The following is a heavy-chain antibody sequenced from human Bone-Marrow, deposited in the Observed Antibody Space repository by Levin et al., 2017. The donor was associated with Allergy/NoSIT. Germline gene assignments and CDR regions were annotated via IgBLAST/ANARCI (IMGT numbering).Heavy chain of an antibody. CDR1: GFTVGTFA. CDR2: TNGDGSKT. CDR3: AKSAGYSSGSYVDH. Sequence: GGSLRLSCATSGFTVGTFAMSWVRQAPGKGLEWVSGTNGDGSKTYYADSVKGRFTISKDISQNMLYLEMNRLRAEDTAVFYCAKSAGYSSGSYVDHWGQGILVIVSS. D-gene: IGHD6-19*01. J-gene: IGHJ4*02. V-gene: IGHV3-23*01.